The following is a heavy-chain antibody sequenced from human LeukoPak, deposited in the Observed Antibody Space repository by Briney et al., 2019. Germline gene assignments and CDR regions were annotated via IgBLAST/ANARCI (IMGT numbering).Heavy chain of an antibody. D-gene: IGHD4-17*01. CDR2: ISYIGST. V-gene: IGHV4-59*11. CDR3: ARDLVTVTKGFDI. J-gene: IGHJ3*02. Sequence: SETLSLTCAVSADSLSSHYWTWIRQPPGKGLEWIGYISYIGSTNYNPSLKSRVTISIDTSKNQFSLKLSSVTAADTAVYYCARDLVTVTKGFDIWGQGTIVSVSS. CDR1: ADSLSSHY.